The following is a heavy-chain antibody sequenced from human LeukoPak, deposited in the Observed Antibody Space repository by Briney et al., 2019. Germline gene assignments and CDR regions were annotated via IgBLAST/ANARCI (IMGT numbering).Heavy chain of an antibody. V-gene: IGHV4-39*01. CDR1: GGSISSSNYY. CDR2: IYYSGST. CDR3: ARQTIVVVEVGWFDP. J-gene: IGHJ5*02. Sequence: PSETLSLTCTVSGGSISSSNYYWGWIRQPPGKGLEWIGSIYYSGSTYYSPSLKSRVTISVDTSKNQFTLKLSSVTAADTAVYYCARQTIVVVEVGWFDPWGQGTLVTVSS. D-gene: IGHD2-2*01.